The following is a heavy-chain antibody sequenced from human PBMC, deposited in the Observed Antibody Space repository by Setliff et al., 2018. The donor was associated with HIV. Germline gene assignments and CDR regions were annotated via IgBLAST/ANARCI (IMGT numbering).Heavy chain of an antibody. CDR3: ARDRHWNGNLLCWFDP. D-gene: IGHD1-1*01. Sequence: SVKVSCKASGGTFSSYAISWVRQAPGQGIEWMGGIISIFGTANYAKKFQDRVTITADESTSKAYMELSSMRSEDTALYYCARDRHWNGNLLCWFDPWGQGTLVTVSS. J-gene: IGHJ5*02. CDR1: GGTFSSYA. V-gene: IGHV1-69*13. CDR2: IISIFGTA.